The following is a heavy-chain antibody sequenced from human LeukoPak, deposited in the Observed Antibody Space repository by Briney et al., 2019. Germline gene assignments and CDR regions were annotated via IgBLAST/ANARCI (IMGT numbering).Heavy chain of an antibody. D-gene: IGHD5-18*01. CDR2: INHSGST. CDR1: GGSISSSSYY. V-gene: IGHV4-39*07. CDR3: APRGDIEHSYGYGKWFDP. J-gene: IGHJ5*02. Sequence: SETLSLTCTVSGGSISSSSYYWSWIRQPPGKGLEWIGEINHSGSTNYNASLKSRVTVSVDSSKNQFSLRLSSVTAADTAVYYCAPRGDIEHSYGYGKWFDPWGQGTRVTVSS.